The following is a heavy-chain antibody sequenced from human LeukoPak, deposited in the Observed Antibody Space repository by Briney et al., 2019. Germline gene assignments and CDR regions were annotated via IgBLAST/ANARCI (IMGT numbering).Heavy chain of an antibody. CDR1: GYSFTSYW. Sequence: GESLKISCKGSGYSFTSYWIGWVRQMPGKGLEWMGIIYPGDSDTRYSPSFQGQVTISADKSISTAYLQWNSLKASDTAMYYCARQSIVVVTAIQDYYGMDVWGQGTTVTVSS. J-gene: IGHJ6*02. D-gene: IGHD2-21*02. CDR3: ARQSIVVVTAIQDYYGMDV. CDR2: IYPGDSDT. V-gene: IGHV5-51*01.